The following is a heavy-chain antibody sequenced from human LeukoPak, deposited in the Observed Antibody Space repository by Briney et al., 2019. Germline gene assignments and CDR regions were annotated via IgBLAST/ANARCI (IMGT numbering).Heavy chain of an antibody. CDR3: AKALRAHIVVVTASYDY. D-gene: IGHD2-21*02. CDR2: ISGSGGST. Sequence: PGGSLRLSCAASGFTFSSYAMSWVRQAPGKGLEWVSAISGSGGSTYYADSVKGRFTISRDNSKNTLYLQMNSLRAEDTAVYYCAKALRAHIVVVTASYDYWGQGTLVTVSS. CDR1: GFTFSSYA. J-gene: IGHJ4*02. V-gene: IGHV3-23*01.